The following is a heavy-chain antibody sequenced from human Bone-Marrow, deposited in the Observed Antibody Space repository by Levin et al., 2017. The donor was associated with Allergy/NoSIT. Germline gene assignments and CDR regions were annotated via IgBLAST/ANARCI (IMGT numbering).Heavy chain of an antibody. V-gene: IGHV3-74*01. Sequence: GGSLRLSCAASGFTFSSYWMHWVRQAPGKGLVWVSRINSDGSSTSYADSVKGRFTISRDNAKNTLYLQMNSLRAEDTAVYYCARTYSSPVLYYYYYGMDVWGQGTTVTVSS. CDR2: INSDGSST. D-gene: IGHD6-13*01. CDR1: GFTFSSYW. CDR3: ARTYSSPVLYYYYYGMDV. J-gene: IGHJ6*02.